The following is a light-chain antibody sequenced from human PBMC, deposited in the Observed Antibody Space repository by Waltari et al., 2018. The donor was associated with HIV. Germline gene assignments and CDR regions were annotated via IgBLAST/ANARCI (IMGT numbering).Light chain of an antibody. V-gene: IGKV3-11*02. J-gene: IGKJ4*01. CDR3: QHRSSCPPT. Sequence: EIVLTQSPATLSLSPEEKATLSCRASHSVSNFLAWYQQTPGPAPSLLIYDASNRATDIPARFTGRCSRRDFTLTISNLAPEDFADYYCQHRSSCPPTFGGGTKVEIK. CDR1: HSVSNF. CDR2: DAS.